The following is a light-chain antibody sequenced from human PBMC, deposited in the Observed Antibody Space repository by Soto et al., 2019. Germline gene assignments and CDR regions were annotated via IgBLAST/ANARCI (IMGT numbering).Light chain of an antibody. J-gene: IGKJ1*01. Sequence: EIVLTQSPNTLSLSPGERATLSCRASQSVSSNLAWYQQKPGQAPRLLIYGASTRATGIPARFSGSGSGTEFTLTISSLQSVDFAVYSCQQYNNWPWTFGQGTKVDI. V-gene: IGKV3-15*01. CDR3: QQYNNWPWT. CDR1: QSVSSN. CDR2: GAS.